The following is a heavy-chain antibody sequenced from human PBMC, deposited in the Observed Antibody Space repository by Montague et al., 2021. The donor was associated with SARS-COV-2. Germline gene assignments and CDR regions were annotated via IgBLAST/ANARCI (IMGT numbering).Heavy chain of an antibody. Sequence: SETLSLTCAVYGGSFSDNYWSWIRKPPGKGLEWIGEINHRGTSNYNPSLKSRVSISVDTSKNQFSLYPGSVTAADTAVYYCARGRQHFNMIVVVMTGGEYYFDYWGQGTLVTVSS. V-gene: IGHV4-34*01. CDR1: GGSFSDNY. CDR2: INHRGTS. D-gene: IGHD3-22*01. J-gene: IGHJ4*02. CDR3: ARGRQHFNMIVVVMTGGEYYFDY.